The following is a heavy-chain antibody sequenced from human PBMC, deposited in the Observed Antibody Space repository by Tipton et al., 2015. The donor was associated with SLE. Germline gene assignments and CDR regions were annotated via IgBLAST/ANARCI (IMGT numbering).Heavy chain of an antibody. CDR2: IYTSGST. V-gene: IGHV4-39*07. D-gene: IGHD6-19*01. CDR3: ARETSSLFDY. J-gene: IGHJ4*02. Sequence: TLSLTCTVSGGSISSRSYYWGWICQPPGKGRVWIGRIYTSGSTNYNPPLKSRVTMSVDTSKNQFSLKLSSVTAADTAVDYCARETSSLFDYWGQGTLVTVSS. CDR1: GGSISSRSYY.